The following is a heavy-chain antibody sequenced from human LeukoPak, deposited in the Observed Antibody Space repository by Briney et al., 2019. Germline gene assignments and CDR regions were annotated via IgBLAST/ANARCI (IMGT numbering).Heavy chain of an antibody. Sequence: GGSLRLSCAASGFTFSNAWMSWVRQAPGKGLEWVGRIKSKTDGGTTDYAAPVKGRFTISRDDSKNTLYLQMNSLKTEDTAVYYCTTHPSGILITMIVVGDAFDIWGQGTMVTVSS. CDR1: GFTFSNAW. J-gene: IGHJ3*02. D-gene: IGHD3-22*01. V-gene: IGHV3-15*01. CDR2: IKSKTDGGTT. CDR3: TTHPSGILITMIVVGDAFDI.